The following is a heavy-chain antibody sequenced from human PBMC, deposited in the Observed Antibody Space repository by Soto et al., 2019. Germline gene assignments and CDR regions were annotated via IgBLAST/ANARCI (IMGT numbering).Heavy chain of an antibody. Sequence: GASVKVSCKASGYTFTGYYMHWVRQAPGQGLELMGWINPNSGGTNYAQKFQGWVTMTRDTSISTAYMELSRLRSDDTAVYYCARDARYYDILTGELYNWFDPWGQGTLVTVSS. CDR2: INPNSGGT. D-gene: IGHD3-9*01. V-gene: IGHV1-2*04. J-gene: IGHJ5*02. CDR3: ARDARYYDILTGELYNWFDP. CDR1: GYTFTGYY.